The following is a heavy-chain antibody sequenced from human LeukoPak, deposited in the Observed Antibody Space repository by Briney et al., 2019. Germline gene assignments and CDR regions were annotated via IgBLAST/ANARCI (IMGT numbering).Heavy chain of an antibody. V-gene: IGHV3-23*01. CDR2: ISGSGGST. D-gene: IGHD2-21*02. J-gene: IGHJ4*02. Sequence: GGSLRLSCAASGFTFSSYAMSWVRQAPGKGLEWVSGISGSGGSTYYADSVKGRFTISRDNSKNTLYLQLNSLRAEDTAVYYCAKAYCGGGCYRYYFDYWGQGTLVTVSS. CDR3: AKAYCGGGCYRYYFDY. CDR1: GFTFSSYA.